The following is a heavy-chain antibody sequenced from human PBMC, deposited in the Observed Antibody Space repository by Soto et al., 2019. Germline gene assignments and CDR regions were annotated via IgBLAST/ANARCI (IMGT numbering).Heavy chain of an antibody. CDR1: GFSLSTSGVG. Sequence: SGPTLVNPTQTLTLTCTFSGFSLSTSGVGVGWIRQPPGKALEWLALIYWNDDKRYSPSLKSRLTITKDTSKNQVVLTMTNMDPVDTATYYCAQSDYGDYRRDDYYFDYWGQGTLVTVS. V-gene: IGHV2-5*01. D-gene: IGHD4-17*01. J-gene: IGHJ4*02. CDR2: IYWNDDK. CDR3: AQSDYGDYRRDDYYFDY.